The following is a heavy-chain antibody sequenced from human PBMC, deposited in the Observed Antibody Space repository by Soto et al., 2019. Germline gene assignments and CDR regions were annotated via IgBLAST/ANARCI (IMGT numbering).Heavy chain of an antibody. D-gene: IGHD3-3*02. Sequence: SETLSLTCTVSGGSISSGGYYWSWIRQHPGKGLEWIGYIYYSGSTYYNPSLKSRVTISVDTSKNQFSLKLSSVTAADTAVYYCARDFSEDPRRAFHWFDPWGQGTLVTVSS. CDR3: ARDFSEDPRRAFHWFDP. CDR1: GGSISSGGYY. J-gene: IGHJ5*02. V-gene: IGHV4-31*03. CDR2: IYYSGST.